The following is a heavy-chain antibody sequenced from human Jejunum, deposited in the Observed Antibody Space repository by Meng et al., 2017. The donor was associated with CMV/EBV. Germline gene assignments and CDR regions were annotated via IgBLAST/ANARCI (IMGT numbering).Heavy chain of an antibody. J-gene: IGHJ4*02. V-gene: IGHV4-30-4*01. D-gene: IGHD5/OR15-5a*01. Sequence: CAVSGGSISSGGYYWSWIRQPPGKGLECIGYIYYSGDTYYTPSLKSRVTISVDTSKNQFSLKVSSVTAADTAVYYCARRGYSVDFAYWGQGTLVTVSS. CDR1: GGSISSGGYY. CDR3: ARRGYSVDFAY. CDR2: IYYSGDT.